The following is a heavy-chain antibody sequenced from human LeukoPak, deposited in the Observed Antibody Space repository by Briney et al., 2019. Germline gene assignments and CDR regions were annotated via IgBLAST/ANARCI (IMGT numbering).Heavy chain of an antibody. D-gene: IGHD4-23*01. J-gene: IGHJ6*04. CDR2: INHSGGT. Sequence: SETLSLTCAVYGGSFSGFYWSWIRQPPGKGLEWIGEINHSGGTNYNPSLKSRVTISVDTSKNQFSLKLTSVTAADTAVYYCASLVTVVNVWGKGTTVTISS. CDR3: ASLVTVVNV. CDR1: GGSFSGFY. V-gene: IGHV4-34*01.